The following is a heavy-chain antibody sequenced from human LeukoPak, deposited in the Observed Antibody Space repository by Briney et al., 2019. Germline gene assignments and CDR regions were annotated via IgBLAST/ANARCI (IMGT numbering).Heavy chain of an antibody. Sequence: GGSLRLSCAASGFSFSSFEMNWVRQAPGKGLEWVSYISSSGTSIYYADSVKGRFTISRDNAKNSLFLHMNSLRAEDTAIYYCAGAYWGQGTLVTVSS. J-gene: IGHJ4*02. V-gene: IGHV3-48*03. CDR3: AGAY. CDR1: GFSFSSFE. CDR2: ISSSGTSI.